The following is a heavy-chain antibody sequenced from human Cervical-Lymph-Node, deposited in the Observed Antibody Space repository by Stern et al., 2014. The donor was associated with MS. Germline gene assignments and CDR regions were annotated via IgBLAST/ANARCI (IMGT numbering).Heavy chain of an antibody. Sequence: VQLVDSGAEVKKPGASVNVSCKASGYTFTHYHIHWVRQAPGQGLEWMAMINPSGGSTTYGQKFQGRVTLTRDTSTSTVYMELRSLRSDDTALYYCARDMVDADKWFDPWGQGTLVTVSS. CDR3: ARDMVDADKWFDP. CDR1: GYTFTHYH. CDR2: INPSGGST. J-gene: IGHJ5*02. D-gene: IGHD4/OR15-4a*01. V-gene: IGHV1-46*01.